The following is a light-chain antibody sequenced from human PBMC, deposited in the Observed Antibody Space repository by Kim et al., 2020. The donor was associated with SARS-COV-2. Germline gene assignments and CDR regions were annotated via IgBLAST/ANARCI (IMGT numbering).Light chain of an antibody. CDR3: QQYNKWPYT. CDR2: DAS. V-gene: IGKV3-15*01. J-gene: IGKJ2*01. Sequence: SVSAGERATLSCKASQSVSTDLAWYQYKPGQAPRLLIYDASTRATGIPVRFSGSGSGTEFTLTISSLQSEDFAVYYCQQYNKWPYTFGQGTKLEI. CDR1: QSVSTD.